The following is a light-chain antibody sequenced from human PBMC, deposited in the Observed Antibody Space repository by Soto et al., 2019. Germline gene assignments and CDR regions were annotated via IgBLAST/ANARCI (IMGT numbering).Light chain of an antibody. V-gene: IGKV1-12*01. CDR1: QGVGNW. J-gene: IGKJ5*01. Sequence: DIQMPQSPSSVSASVGDTISITCRASQGVGNWLAWFQQKPGKAPKLLIYAASSLPTDRVPSRFSGRGSGTDFTLTISSLQPEDFATYFCQQTSSFPLTFGQGTRLEIK. CDR2: AAS. CDR3: QQTSSFPLT.